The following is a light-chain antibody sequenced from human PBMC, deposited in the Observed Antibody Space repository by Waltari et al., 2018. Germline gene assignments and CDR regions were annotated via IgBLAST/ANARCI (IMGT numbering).Light chain of an antibody. Sequence: EIVMTQSPLSLAVTPGEPASISCRSSQSLLNRNGYHYFDWYLQKPGHAPQLLISLGSDRAYGVPDRFSGSGSVTDFTLKISRVEPEDVGVYYCMQALHAPVTFGPGTKVDIK. J-gene: IGKJ3*01. CDR3: MQALHAPVT. CDR2: LGS. V-gene: IGKV2-28*01. CDR1: QSLLNRNGYHY.